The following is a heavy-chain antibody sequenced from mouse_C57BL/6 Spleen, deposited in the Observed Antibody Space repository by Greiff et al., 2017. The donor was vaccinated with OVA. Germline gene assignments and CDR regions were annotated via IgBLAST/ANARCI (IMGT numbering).Heavy chain of an antibody. CDR2: LYPGDGDT. J-gene: IGHJ4*01. D-gene: IGHD1-1*01. Sequence: QVQLQQSGAELVKPGASVKISCKASGYAFSSYWMNWVKQRPGKGLEWIGQLYPGDGDTNYNGKFKGKATLTADKSSSTAYMQLSSLTSEDSAVYFCARNYYGIGYYAMDYWGQGTSVTVSS. CDR3: ARNYYGIGYYAMDY. CDR1: GYAFSSYW. V-gene: IGHV1-80*01.